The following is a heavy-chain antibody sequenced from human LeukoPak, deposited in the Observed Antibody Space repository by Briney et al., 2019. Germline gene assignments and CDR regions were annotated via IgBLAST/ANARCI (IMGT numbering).Heavy chain of an antibody. CDR1: GGSINSGDYY. Sequence: PSETLSLTCTVSGGSINSGDYYWSWIRQPPGKGLEWIGYIYYSGSTYHNPSLKSRVTISVDTSKNQFSLKLSSVNAADTAVYYCASLKITLVRGGNWFDPWGQGTLVTVSS. J-gene: IGHJ5*02. V-gene: IGHV4-30-4*01. CDR2: IYYSGST. D-gene: IGHD3-10*01. CDR3: ASLKITLVRGGNWFDP.